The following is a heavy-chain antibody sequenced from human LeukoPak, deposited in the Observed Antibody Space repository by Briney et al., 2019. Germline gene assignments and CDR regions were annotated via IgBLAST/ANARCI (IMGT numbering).Heavy chain of an antibody. CDR2: ISSSSSYI. CDR1: GFTFSSYS. V-gene: IGHV3-21*01. J-gene: IGHJ4*02. CDR3: ARDRVLGFGESREGFDY. Sequence: GGSLRLSCAASGFTFSSYSMHWVRQAPGKGLEWVSSISSSSSYIYYAESVKGRFTISRDNAKNSLYLQMNSLRAEDTAVYYCARDRVLGFGESREGFDYWGQGTLVTVSS. D-gene: IGHD3-10*01.